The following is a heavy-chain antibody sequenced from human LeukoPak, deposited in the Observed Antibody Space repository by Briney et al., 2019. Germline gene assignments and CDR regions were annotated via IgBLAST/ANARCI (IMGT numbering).Heavy chain of an antibody. CDR2: ISWNSGSI. Sequence: PGGSLRLSCAASGFTFGDYAMHWVRQAPGKGLEWVSGISWNSGSIGYADSVKGRFTISRDNAKNSLYLQMNSLRAEDTALYYCAKGDLSSSWGPDFDYWGQGTLVTVSS. D-gene: IGHD6-13*01. CDR3: AKGDLSSSWGPDFDY. CDR1: GFTFGDYA. V-gene: IGHV3-9*01. J-gene: IGHJ4*02.